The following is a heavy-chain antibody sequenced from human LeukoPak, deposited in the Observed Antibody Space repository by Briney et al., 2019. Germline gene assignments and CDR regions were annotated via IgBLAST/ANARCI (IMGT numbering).Heavy chain of an antibody. Sequence: GSLRLSCAASGFTFNNYALSWVRQAPGKGLEWVSAIRGNGGDTYYADSVKGRFTVSRDISKSTLYLQMNSLRVEDTAVYYCAKGPKLGDGFHCDSWGQGTLVTVSS. CDR2: IRGNGGDT. D-gene: IGHD5-24*01. J-gene: IGHJ4*02. V-gene: IGHV3-23*01. CDR1: GFTFNNYA. CDR3: AKGPKLGDGFHCDS.